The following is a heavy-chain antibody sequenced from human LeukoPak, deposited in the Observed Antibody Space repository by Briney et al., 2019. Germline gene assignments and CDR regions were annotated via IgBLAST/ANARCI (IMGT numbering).Heavy chain of an antibody. J-gene: IGHJ4*02. CDR3: ARDQYYYGSGSYGLDY. CDR2: IYTSGST. CDR1: GGSFSGYY. Sequence: SETLSLTCAVYGGSFSGYYWSWIRQPPGKGLEWIGRIYTSGSTNYNPSLKSRVTMSVDTSKNQFPLKLSSVTAADTAVYYCARDQYYYGSGSYGLDYWGQGTLVTVSS. V-gene: IGHV4-59*10. D-gene: IGHD3-10*01.